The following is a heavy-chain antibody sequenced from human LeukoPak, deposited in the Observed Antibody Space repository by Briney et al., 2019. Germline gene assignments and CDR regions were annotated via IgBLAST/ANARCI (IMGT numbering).Heavy chain of an antibody. J-gene: IGHJ4*02. CDR2: INSDGSST. Sequence: GGSLRLSCAASGFTFSNYWMHWVRQTPGKGLVWVSRINSDGSSTSYADSVKGRFSTSRDKAKNTLYLQMNSLGAEDTAVYYCARGADRSGYSFYFDYWGQGTLVTVSS. D-gene: IGHD3-22*01. CDR3: ARGADRSGYSFYFDY. CDR1: GFTFSNYW. V-gene: IGHV3-74*01.